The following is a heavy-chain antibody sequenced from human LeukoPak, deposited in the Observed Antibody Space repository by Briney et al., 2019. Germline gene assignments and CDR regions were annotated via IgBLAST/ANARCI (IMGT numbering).Heavy chain of an antibody. CDR2: IYYGGKT. D-gene: IGHD3-3*01. J-gene: IGHJ3*02. V-gene: IGHV4-39*01. CDR3: ARHLGGSGSTDAFDI. Sequence: SETLSLTCTVSGGSISSTIYYCAWIRQPPGKGLEWIGSIYYGGKTYYNPSLKSRVTTSVDTSKNQFSLKLSSVTAADTAVYYCARHLGGSGSTDAFDIWGQGTVDTVSS. CDR1: GGSISSTIYY.